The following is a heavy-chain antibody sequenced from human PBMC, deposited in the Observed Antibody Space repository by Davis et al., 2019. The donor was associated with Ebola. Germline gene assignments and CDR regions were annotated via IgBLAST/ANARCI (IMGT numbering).Heavy chain of an antibody. CDR3: AREVRELRNPFDM. J-gene: IGHJ3*02. CDR1: GYTFTAYY. CDR2: TNPNSGVT. D-gene: IGHD3-16*01. V-gene: IGHV1-2*02. Sequence: ASVKVSCKASGYTFTAYYIHWVRQAPGQGLEWMGWTNPNSGVTHYAQKFQGRVTMTRDASISTAHMELSWLRSDDTAVYYCAREVRELRNPFDMWGQGTMVTVSS.